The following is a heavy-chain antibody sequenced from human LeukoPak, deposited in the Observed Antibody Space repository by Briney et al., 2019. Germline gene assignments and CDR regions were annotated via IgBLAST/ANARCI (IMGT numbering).Heavy chain of an antibody. CDR1: GYTFTGYY. V-gene: IGHV1-2*02. Sequence: ASVKVSCKASGYTFTGYYMHWVRQAPGQGLEWMGWTNPNSGGTNYAQKFQGRVTMTRDTSISTAYMELSRLRSDDTAVYYCAKDRGTYSSGWYGDFDYWGQGTLVTVSS. D-gene: IGHD6-19*01. CDR2: TNPNSGGT. J-gene: IGHJ4*02. CDR3: AKDRGTYSSGWYGDFDY.